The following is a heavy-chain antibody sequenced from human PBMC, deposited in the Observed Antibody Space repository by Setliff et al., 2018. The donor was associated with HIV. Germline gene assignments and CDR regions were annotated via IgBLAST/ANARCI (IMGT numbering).Heavy chain of an antibody. D-gene: IGHD2-8*02. CDR1: GASISSYY. CDR2: INHSGST. V-gene: IGHV4-34*01. Sequence: SETLSLTCSVSGASISSYYWSWIRQPPGKGLEWIGEINHSGSTAYNPSLKSRVTISVDTSKNQFSLKLNSVTAADTAVYYCTVYNTGSSKDHYWGQGTPVTVSS. CDR3: TVYNTGSSKDHY. J-gene: IGHJ4*02.